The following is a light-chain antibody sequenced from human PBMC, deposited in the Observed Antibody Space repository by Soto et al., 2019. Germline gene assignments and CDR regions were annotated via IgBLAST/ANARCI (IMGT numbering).Light chain of an antibody. CDR1: SSDVGGYNY. V-gene: IGLV2-14*03. Sequence: QSALTQPASVSGSPGQSITISCTGTSSDVGGYNYVSWYQQQPGKAPKLMIYDVSSRPSGVSNRFSGSKSGNTASLTISGLQAEDEADYYCTSYTSSSTRGVFGGGTKLTVL. CDR2: DVS. CDR3: TSYTSSSTRGV. J-gene: IGLJ2*01.